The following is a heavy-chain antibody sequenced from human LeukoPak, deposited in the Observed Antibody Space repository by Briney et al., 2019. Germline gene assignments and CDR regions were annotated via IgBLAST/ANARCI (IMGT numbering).Heavy chain of an antibody. CDR2: TSNHGNDG. CDR1: GFSFSSYA. D-gene: IGHD2-2*01. V-gene: IGHV3-30*01. Sequence: GGSLRLSCTDSGFSFSSYAMHWVRQSPGKGLEWVAVTSNHGNDGFYADSVKGRFTISRDNSKKTLYLQMDSLRPEDTGVYYCTRARAAMNDFDYWGQGTLVTVSS. CDR3: TRARAAMNDFDY. J-gene: IGHJ4*02.